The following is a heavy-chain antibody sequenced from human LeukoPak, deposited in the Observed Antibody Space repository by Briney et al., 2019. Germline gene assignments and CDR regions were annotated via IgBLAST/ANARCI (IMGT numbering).Heavy chain of an antibody. J-gene: IGHJ4*02. CDR3: AKAGGDYYVGGGGGVDY. V-gene: IGHV3-23*01. CDR2: ISGSGGST. Sequence: PGGSLTLSCAASGFTFSSYAMSWVPQAPGKGREWVSAISGSGGSTYYADSVKGRFPISRDNSKNTLYLKINTLKAEDTAVFYWAKAGGDYYVGGGGGVDYGGQGTLAPVSS. CDR1: GFTFSSYA. D-gene: IGHD3-16*01.